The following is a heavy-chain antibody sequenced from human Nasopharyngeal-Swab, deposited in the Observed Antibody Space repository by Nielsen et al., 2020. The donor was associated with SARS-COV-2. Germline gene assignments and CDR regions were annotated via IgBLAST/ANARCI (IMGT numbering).Heavy chain of an antibody. J-gene: IGHJ4*02. V-gene: IGHV1-69*13. CDR1: GGTFSSYA. Sequence: SVKVSCKASGGTFSSYAISWVRQAPGQGLEWMGGIIPIFGTANYAQKFQGRVTITADESTSIAYMELSSLRSEDTAVYYCARSSGWYVTLDYWGQGTLVTVSS. D-gene: IGHD6-19*01. CDR2: IIPIFGTA. CDR3: ARSSGWYVTLDY.